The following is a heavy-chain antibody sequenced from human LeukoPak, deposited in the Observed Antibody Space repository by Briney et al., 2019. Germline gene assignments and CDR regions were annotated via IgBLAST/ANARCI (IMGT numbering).Heavy chain of an antibody. D-gene: IGHD2-15*01. Sequence: ASVKVSCKASGYTFTNYYVHWVRQAPGQGLEWMGIINPSGGSTSYAQKFQGRVTMTRNTSISTAYMELSSLRPEDTAVYYCARAGGYCGRISCPYYFDYWGQGSLVAVSS. V-gene: IGHV1-46*01. J-gene: IGHJ4*02. CDR1: GYTFTNYY. CDR3: ARAGGYCGRISCPYYFDY. CDR2: INPSGGST.